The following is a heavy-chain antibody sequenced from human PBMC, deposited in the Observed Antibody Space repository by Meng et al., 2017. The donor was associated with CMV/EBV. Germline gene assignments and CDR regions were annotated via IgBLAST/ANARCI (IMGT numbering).Heavy chain of an antibody. D-gene: IGHD3-3*01. J-gene: IGHJ4*02. CDR2: ISYDGSNK. CDR3: ARGTYDFWSGYYMGLDY. V-gene: IGHV3-30*03. Sequence: GESLKISCAASGFTVSSNYMSWVRQAPGKGLGWVAVISYDGSNKYYADSVKGRFTISRDNAKNSLYLQMNSLRAEDTAVYYCARGTYDFWSGYYMGLDYWGQGTLVTVSS. CDR1: GFTVSSNY.